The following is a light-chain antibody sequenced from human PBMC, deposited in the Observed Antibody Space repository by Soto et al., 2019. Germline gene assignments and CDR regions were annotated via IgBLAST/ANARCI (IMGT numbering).Light chain of an antibody. CDR3: QQSYSTPFT. Sequence: DIQMTQSPSSLSASVGDRVTITCRASQSISSYLNWYQQKPGKAPKLLIYAASSLQSGVPSRLSGSGSGTDFTLTISSLQPEDFATYYCQQSYSTPFTFGLGTKVDIK. J-gene: IGKJ3*01. CDR1: QSISSY. V-gene: IGKV1-39*01. CDR2: AAS.